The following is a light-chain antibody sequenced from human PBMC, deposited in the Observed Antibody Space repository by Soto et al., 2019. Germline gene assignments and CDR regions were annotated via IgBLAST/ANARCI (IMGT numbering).Light chain of an antibody. J-gene: IGKJ3*01. Sequence: EIVLTQSPATRSLSPGERATLSCRASQSVSSYLAWYQQKPGQAPRLLIYDASNRDTGIPARFSGSGSGTDFPLTISSLEPADFAVYYCQLGFTFGPGTKVDIK. CDR1: QSVSSY. CDR2: DAS. V-gene: IGKV3-11*01. CDR3: QLGFT.